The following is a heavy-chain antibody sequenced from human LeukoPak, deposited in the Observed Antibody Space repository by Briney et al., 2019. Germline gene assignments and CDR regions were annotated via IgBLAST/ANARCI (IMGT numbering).Heavy chain of an antibody. D-gene: IGHD5-24*01. CDR1: GGSISSYY. CDR2: IYYSGST. Sequence: PSETLSLTCTVSGGSISSYYWSWIRQPPGKGLEWIGYIYYSGSTNYNPSLKGRVTISVDTSKNQFSLKLSSVTAADTAVYYCARERVEIATIIYFWGQGTLVTVSS. J-gene: IGHJ4*02. V-gene: IGHV4-59*01. CDR3: ARERVEIATIIYF.